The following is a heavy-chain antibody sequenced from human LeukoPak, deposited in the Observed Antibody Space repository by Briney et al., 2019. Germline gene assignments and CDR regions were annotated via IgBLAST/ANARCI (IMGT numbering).Heavy chain of an antibody. D-gene: IGHD3-3*01. V-gene: IGHV1-69*01. CDR3: ARRNYDFWSGFSANYFDY. Sequence: SVKVSCKASVGTFSSYAISWVRQAPGQGLEWMGGIIPIFGTANYAQKIQGRVTITADESTSTAYMELSRLRSDDTAVYYCARRNYDFWSGFSANYFDYWGQGTLVTVSS. CDR1: VGTFSSYA. CDR2: IIPIFGTA. J-gene: IGHJ4*02.